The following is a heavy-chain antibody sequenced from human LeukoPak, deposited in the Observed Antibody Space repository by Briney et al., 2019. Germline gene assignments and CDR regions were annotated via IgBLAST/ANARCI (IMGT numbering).Heavy chain of an antibody. CDR2: ISAYNGNT. D-gene: IGHD3-10*01. CDR1: GYTFTSYD. V-gene: IGHV1-18*01. CDR3: ARKGPYYYGSGSYTIDY. Sequence: ASVKVSCKASGYTFTSYDINWVRQAPGQGLEWMGWISAYNGNTNYAQKLQGRVTMTTDTSTSTAYMELRSLRSDDTAVYYCARKGPYYYGSGSYTIDYWGQGTLVTVSS. J-gene: IGHJ4*02.